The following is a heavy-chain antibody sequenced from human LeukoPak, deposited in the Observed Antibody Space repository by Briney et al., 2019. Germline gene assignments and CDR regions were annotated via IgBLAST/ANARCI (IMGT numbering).Heavy chain of an antibody. CDR3: ARDSSYTSSYYGLDY. CDR1: GYTFTSYG. CDR2: ISAYNGNT. Sequence: GASVKVSCKASGYTFTSYGISWVRQAPGQGLEWMGWISAYNGNTNYAQKLQGRVTMTTDTSTSTAYMELRSLRSDDTAVYYCARDSSYTSSYYGLDYWGQGTLVTVSS. V-gene: IGHV1-18*01. D-gene: IGHD6-13*01. J-gene: IGHJ4*02.